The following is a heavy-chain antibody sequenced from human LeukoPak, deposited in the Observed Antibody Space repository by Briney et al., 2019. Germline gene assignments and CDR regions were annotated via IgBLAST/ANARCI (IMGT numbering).Heavy chain of an antibody. J-gene: IGHJ4*02. CDR1: GGSISSYY. Sequence: PSETLSLTCTVSGGSISSYYWSWIRQPPGKGLEWIGYIYYSGSTNYNPSLKSRVTISVDTSKNQFSLKLSSVTAADTAVYYCARAGEYDSSPLDYWGQGTLVTVSS. V-gene: IGHV4-59*01. CDR2: IYYSGST. CDR3: ARAGEYDSSPLDY. D-gene: IGHD3-22*01.